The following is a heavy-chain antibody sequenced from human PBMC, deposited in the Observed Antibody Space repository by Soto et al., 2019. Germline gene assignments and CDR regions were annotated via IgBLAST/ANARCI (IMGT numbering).Heavy chain of an antibody. CDR1: GGTFSTYT. D-gene: IGHD3-10*01. V-gene: IGHV1-69*08. CDR3: ARDSGTVGYDDS. Sequence: QVQLVQSGAEVKKPGTSLKVSCKASGGTFSTYTINWVRQAPGQGLEWMGRIIPLLDVTNNAQRFQGRVTITADKSTSTVYMELTSLTSQETAVCYCARDSGTVGYDDSWGQGTLVTVSS. CDR2: IIPLLDVT. J-gene: IGHJ4*02.